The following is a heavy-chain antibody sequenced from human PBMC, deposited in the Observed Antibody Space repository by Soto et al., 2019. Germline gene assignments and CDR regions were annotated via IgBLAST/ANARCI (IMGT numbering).Heavy chain of an antibody. V-gene: IGHV4-34*01. J-gene: IGHJ4*02. Sequence: PSETLSLTCAVYGGSFTDYFWSWIRQSPGKGLEWISEINHLGNTPYNPSLVSRLMMSVDRSKKQFSLHLNSVTAADSGIYYCARVSRGYYDYWGQGALVTVSS. D-gene: IGHD3-22*01. CDR1: GGSFTDYF. CDR2: INHLGNT. CDR3: ARVSRGYYDY.